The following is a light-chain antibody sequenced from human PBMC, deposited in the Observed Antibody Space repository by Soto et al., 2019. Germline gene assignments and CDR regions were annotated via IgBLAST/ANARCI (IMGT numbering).Light chain of an antibody. CDR3: QQRSSWIT. CDR1: QSVSSL. Sequence: IGLTQSPATLSLWPGETAILSCRARQSVSSLVSWYQQKPGQAPRLLIYDASSRAPGVPARFRGSGSGTDVTLTTSSLEPEDFVLYYCQQRSSWITVGQGTRLEIE. V-gene: IGKV3-11*01. J-gene: IGKJ5*01. CDR2: DAS.